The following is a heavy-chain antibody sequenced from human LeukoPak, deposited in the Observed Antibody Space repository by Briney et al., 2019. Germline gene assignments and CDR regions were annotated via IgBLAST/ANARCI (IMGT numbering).Heavy chain of an antibody. Sequence: ASVKVSCKASGYTFTGYYMHWVRQAPGQGLEWMGWINPNSGGTNYAQKFQGRVTITADESTSTAYMELSSLRSEDTAVYYCAREEALLSLWAYWGQGTLVTVSS. CDR3: AREEALLSLWAY. V-gene: IGHV1-2*02. CDR2: INPNSGGT. D-gene: IGHD2-15*01. J-gene: IGHJ4*02. CDR1: GYTFTGYY.